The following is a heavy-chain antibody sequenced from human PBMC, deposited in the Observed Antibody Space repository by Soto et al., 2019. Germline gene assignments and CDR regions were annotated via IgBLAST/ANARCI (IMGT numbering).Heavy chain of an antibody. V-gene: IGHV4-31*03. J-gene: IGHJ5*02. CDR1: GYSITAGGYY. CDR2: FYSSGSI. D-gene: IGHD6-19*01. CDR3: ARMYSSGSGWFHP. Sequence: SETLSLTCFVSGYSITAGGYYWSWIRHHPGKGLEWIGSFYSSGSIIYNPSLRSRVSISGDTSSNQFSMSLTSVTAADTARYYCARMYSSGSGWFHPWGQGTLVTGSS.